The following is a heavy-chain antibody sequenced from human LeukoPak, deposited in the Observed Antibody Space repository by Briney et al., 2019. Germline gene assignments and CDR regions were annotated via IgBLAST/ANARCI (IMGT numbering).Heavy chain of an antibody. CDR2: VYNNADT. CDR3: AISPNSGYYY. V-gene: IGHV4-31*03. Sequence: PSETLSLTCNVTGASIGSGGLYWTWFRQHPGKGPEWLGYVYNNADTDYNPSLKSRLTISLDASKNQFYLNVKSVTAADAAVYHCAISPNSGYYYWGQGTLVAVSS. CDR1: GASIGSGGLY. D-gene: IGHD3-22*01. J-gene: IGHJ4*02.